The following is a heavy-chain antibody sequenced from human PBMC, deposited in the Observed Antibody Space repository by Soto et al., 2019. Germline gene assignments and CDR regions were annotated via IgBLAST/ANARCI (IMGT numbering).Heavy chain of an antibody. D-gene: IGHD1-26*01. CDR2: ISYDGSNK. CDR1: GFTFSSYG. CDR3: AKGRELRHDYYGMDV. J-gene: IGHJ6*01. V-gene: IGHV3-30*18. Sequence: QVQLVESGGGVVQPGRSLRLSCAASGFTFSSYGMHWVRQAPGKGLEWVAVISYDGSNKYYADSVKGRFTISRDNSKNTLYLQMNSLRAEDTAVYYCAKGRELRHDYYGMDVW.